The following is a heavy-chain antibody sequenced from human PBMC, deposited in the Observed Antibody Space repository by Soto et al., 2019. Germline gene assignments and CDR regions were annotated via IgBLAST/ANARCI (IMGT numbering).Heavy chain of an antibody. D-gene: IGHD3-16*01. CDR2: ISDGSRTV. Sequence: GGSLRLSCAASGFTFSSYSMNWVRQAPGKGLEWVSYISDGSRTVYYADSVKGRFTISRDNAKNSLYLQMNSLRAEDTAVYYCARAGNGGDYWGQGTLVTVSS. V-gene: IGHV3-48*01. CDR3: ARAGNGGDY. J-gene: IGHJ4*02. CDR1: GFTFSSYS.